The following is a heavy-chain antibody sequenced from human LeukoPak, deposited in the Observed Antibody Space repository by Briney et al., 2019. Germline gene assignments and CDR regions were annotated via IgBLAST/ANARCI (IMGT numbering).Heavy chain of an antibody. CDR2: IYYSGFT. D-gene: IGHD3-16*02. CDR3: ARTTSGAVIAIDS. V-gene: IGHV4-39*01. CDR1: GSSISNNNYY. Sequence: SETLSLTCTVSGSSISNNNYYWGWIRQPPGMGLEWIGSIYYSGFTYYNPSLKSRVTIYVDRSKSQFSLKLSSVTAADTAVFYCARTTSGAVIAIDSWGQGTLLTVSS. J-gene: IGHJ4*02.